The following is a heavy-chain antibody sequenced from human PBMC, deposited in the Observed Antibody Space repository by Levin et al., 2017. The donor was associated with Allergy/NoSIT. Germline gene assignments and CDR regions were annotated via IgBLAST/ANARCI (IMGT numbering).Heavy chain of an antibody. J-gene: IGHJ4*02. CDR2: ITYNSGSI. Sequence: SLKISCAASGFSFDDYAMHWVRQAPGKGLEWVSSITYNSGSIGYADSVKGRFTISRDNAKNSLYLQMNSLRAEDTALYYCAKDHGSDFWSGSDYWGQGTLVTVSS. V-gene: IGHV3-9*01. D-gene: IGHD3-3*01. CDR3: AKDHGSDFWSGSDY. CDR1: GFSFDDYA.